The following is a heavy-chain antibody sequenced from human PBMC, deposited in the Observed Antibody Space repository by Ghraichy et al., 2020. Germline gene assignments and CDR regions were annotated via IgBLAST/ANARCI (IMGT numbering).Heavy chain of an antibody. CDR3: ARVFNSGGSTSCCLFDY. CDR2: IYHSGST. D-gene: IGHD2-2*01. V-gene: IGHV4-4*02. J-gene: IGHJ4*02. CDR1: GGSISSSNW. Sequence: SETLSLTCAVSGGSISSSNWWSWVRQPPGKGLEWIGEIYHSGSTNYNPSLKSRVTISVDKSKNQFSLKLSSVTAADTAVYYCARVFNSGGSTSCCLFDYWGQGTLVTVSS.